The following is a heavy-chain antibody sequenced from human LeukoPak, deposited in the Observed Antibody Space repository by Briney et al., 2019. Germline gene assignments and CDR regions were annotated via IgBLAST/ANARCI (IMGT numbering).Heavy chain of an antibody. CDR3: ATAASIAAPLLYYYYGMDV. V-gene: IGHV1-24*01. D-gene: IGHD6-6*01. CDR2: FDPEDGET. CDR1: GYTLTELS. Sequence: GASVKVSCKVSGYTLTELSMHWVRPAPGKGLEWMGGFDPEDGETIYAQKFQGRVTMTEDTSTDTAYMELSSLRSEDTAVYYCATAASIAAPLLYYYYGMDVWGQGTTVTVSS. J-gene: IGHJ6*02.